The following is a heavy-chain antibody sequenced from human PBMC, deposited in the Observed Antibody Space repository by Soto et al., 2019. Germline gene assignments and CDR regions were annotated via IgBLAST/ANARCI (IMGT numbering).Heavy chain of an antibody. CDR1: GDSVSSNRAA. J-gene: IGHJ6*02. V-gene: IGHV6-1*01. Sequence: PSQTLSLTCAISGDSVSSNRAAWNLIMQSPSRGLEWLGRTYYRSKWYNDYADSVKSRITINPDTSKNQFSLQLNSVTPEDTAVYYCTRDWAGTYGLDVWGQGTTVTVSS. CDR2: TYYRSKWYN. CDR3: TRDWAGTYGLDV. D-gene: IGHD3-16*01.